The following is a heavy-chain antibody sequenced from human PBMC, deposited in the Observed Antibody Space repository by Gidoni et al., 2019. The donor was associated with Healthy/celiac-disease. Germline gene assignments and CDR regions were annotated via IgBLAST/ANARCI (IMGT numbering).Heavy chain of an antibody. Sequence: EVQLLESGGGLVQPGGSLRLSCAASGFPFSSCAMSWVRQAQGKGLEWVSAISGSGGSTYYADSVKGRFTISRDNSKNTLYLQMNSLRAEDTAVYYCARASSGWHYYYYGMDVWGQGTTVTVSS. CDR3: ARASSGWHYYYYGMDV. J-gene: IGHJ6*02. D-gene: IGHD6-19*01. CDR1: GFPFSSCA. CDR2: ISGSGGST. V-gene: IGHV3-23*01.